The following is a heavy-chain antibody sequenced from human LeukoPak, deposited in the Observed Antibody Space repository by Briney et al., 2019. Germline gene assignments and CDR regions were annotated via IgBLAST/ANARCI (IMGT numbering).Heavy chain of an antibody. Sequence: ASVKVSCKASGYTFTGYYMHWVRQATGQGLEWMGWMNPNSGNTGYAQKFQGRVTITRNTSISTAYMELSSLRSEDTAVYYCARGRVRRNYYYMDVWGKGTTVTVSS. CDR3: ARGRVRRNYYYMDV. J-gene: IGHJ6*03. CDR1: GYTFTGYY. D-gene: IGHD3-10*01. CDR2: MNPNSGNT. V-gene: IGHV1-8*03.